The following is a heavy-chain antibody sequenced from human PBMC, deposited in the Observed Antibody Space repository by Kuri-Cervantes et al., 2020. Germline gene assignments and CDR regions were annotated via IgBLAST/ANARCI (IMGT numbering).Heavy chain of an antibody. V-gene: IGHV3-13*01. D-gene: IGHD6-19*01. CDR2: IGTAGDT. CDR1: GFTFSSYD. Sequence: GGSLRLSCAASGFTFSSYDMHWVRQATGKGLEWVSAIGTAGDTYYPSSVKGRFTISRENAKNSLYLQMNSLRAGDTAVYYCAKEAWYSSGWYLNYWGQGTLVTVSS. J-gene: IGHJ4*02. CDR3: AKEAWYSSGWYLNY.